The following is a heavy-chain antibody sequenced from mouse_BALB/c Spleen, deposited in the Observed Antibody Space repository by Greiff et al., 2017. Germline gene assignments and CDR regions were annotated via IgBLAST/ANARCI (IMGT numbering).Heavy chain of an antibody. CDR2: ISSGSSTI. CDR1: GFTFSSFG. V-gene: IGHV5-17*02. Sequence: VQLKESGGGLVQPGGSRKLSCAASGFTFSSFGMHWVRQAPEKGLEWVAYISSGSSTIYYADTVKGRFTISRDNPKNTLFLQMTSLRSEDTAMYYCARYNYDWFAYWGQGTLVTVSA. J-gene: IGHJ3*01. D-gene: IGHD1-3*01. CDR3: ARYNYDWFAY.